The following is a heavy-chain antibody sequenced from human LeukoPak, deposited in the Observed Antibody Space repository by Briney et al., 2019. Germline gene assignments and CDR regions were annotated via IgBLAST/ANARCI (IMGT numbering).Heavy chain of an antibody. J-gene: IGHJ4*02. V-gene: IGHV4-34*01. CDR1: GGSFSGYY. CDR3: ARSKDGSGFAAY. Sequence: PSETLSLTCAVYGGSFSGYYWTWIRQPPGKGLEWIGEINHSGNTNYNPSLKSRVAISVDTSKNQFSLKLSSVIAADTAMYNCARSKDGSGFAAYWGQGTQVTVSS. D-gene: IGHD3-22*01. CDR2: INHSGNT.